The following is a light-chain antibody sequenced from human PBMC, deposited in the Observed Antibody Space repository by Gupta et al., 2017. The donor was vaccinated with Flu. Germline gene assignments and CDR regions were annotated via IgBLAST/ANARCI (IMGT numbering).Light chain of an antibody. CDR2: KAS. J-gene: IGKJ1*01. Sequence: GDRLTITCLASQNINDWLAWYQQKPGKAPKLLIFKASSLESGVPSTFSGSGSGTEFTLTINSLQPDDFATYYCQQYNTFPWTFGQGTKVEIK. CDR3: QQYNTFPWT. CDR1: QNINDW. V-gene: IGKV1-5*03.